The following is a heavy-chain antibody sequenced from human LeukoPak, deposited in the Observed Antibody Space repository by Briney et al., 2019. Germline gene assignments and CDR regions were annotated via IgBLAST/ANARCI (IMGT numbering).Heavy chain of an antibody. Sequence: PSETLSLTCTVSGGSISSYYWSWLRQPPGKGLEWIGYIYYSGSTNYNPSLKSRVTISVDTSKNQFSLKLSSVTAADTAVYYCARKGIAAAGTYNWFDPWGQGTLVTVSS. CDR3: ARKGIAAAGTYNWFDP. V-gene: IGHV4-59*08. CDR2: IYYSGST. D-gene: IGHD6-13*01. CDR1: GGSISSYY. J-gene: IGHJ5*02.